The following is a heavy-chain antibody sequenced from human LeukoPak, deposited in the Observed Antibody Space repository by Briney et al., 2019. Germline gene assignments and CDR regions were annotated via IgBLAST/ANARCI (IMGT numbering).Heavy chain of an antibody. Sequence: ASVKVSCKASAYSLTDHYVHWVRQAPGEGLEWMGWISPNTGGTIYAQKFRGRVTMTRDTSIITAYMELSELRSDDTAFYYCAREVGSGTFDIWGQGTMVTVSS. V-gene: IGHV1-2*02. CDR2: ISPNTGGT. CDR3: AREVGSGTFDI. J-gene: IGHJ3*02. D-gene: IGHD6-25*01. CDR1: AYSLTDHY.